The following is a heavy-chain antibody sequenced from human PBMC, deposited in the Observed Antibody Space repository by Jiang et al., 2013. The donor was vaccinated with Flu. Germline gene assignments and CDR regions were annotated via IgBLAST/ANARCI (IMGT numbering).Heavy chain of an antibody. CDR2: INPSGGST. D-gene: IGHD2-2*01. V-gene: IGHV1-46*01. Sequence: GAEVKKPGASVKVSCKASGYTFTSYYMHWVRQAPGQGLEWMGIINPSGGSTSYAQKFQGRVTMTRDTSTSTVYMELSSLRSEDTAVYYCARETPHFSAAAIKYFDYWGQGTLVTVSS. CDR1: GYTFTSYY. J-gene: IGHJ4*02. CDR3: ARETPHFSAAAIKYFDY.